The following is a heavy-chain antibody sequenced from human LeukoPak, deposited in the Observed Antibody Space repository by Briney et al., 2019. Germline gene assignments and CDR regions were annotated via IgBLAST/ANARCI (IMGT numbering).Heavy chain of an antibody. V-gene: IGHV1-2*02. CDR3: ASSPLGYSSDWYLLYFQH. D-gene: IGHD6-19*01. CDR1: GYTFTGYY. J-gene: IGHJ1*01. CDR2: INPNSGGT. Sequence: GASVKVSCKASGYTFTGYYMHWVRQAPGQGLEWMGWINPNSGGTNYAQKFQGRVTMTRDTSISTAYMELSRLRSDDTAVYYCASSPLGYSSDWYLLYFQHWGQGTLVTVSS.